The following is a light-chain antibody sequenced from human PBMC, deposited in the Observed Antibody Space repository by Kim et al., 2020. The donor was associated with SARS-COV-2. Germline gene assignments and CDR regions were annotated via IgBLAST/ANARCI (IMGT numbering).Light chain of an antibody. CDR3: QQRSNWPWT. CDR1: QSVSSY. CDR2: DAS. V-gene: IGKV3-11*01. Sequence: EIVLTQSPATLSLSPGERATLSCRASQSVSSYLAWYQQKPGQPPRLLIYDASNRATGIPARFSGSGSGTDFTLTISSLEPEDFAVYHCQQRSNWPWTFGQGTKVEIK. J-gene: IGKJ1*01.